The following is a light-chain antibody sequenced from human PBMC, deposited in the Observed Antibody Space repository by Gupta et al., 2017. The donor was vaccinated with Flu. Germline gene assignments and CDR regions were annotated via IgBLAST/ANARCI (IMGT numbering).Light chain of an antibody. J-gene: IGKJ2*03. V-gene: IGKV3-15*01. CDR2: GAS. CDR1: HSVSSN. Sequence: SSATPFVPAGERATLASRARHSVSSNLAWYQQKSGQAPRLLIYGASTRATGIPARFSGSGSVTDFTLTISSLQAEDFAVYYCQQYDTSPPSSFGQGTKLEIK. CDR3: QQYDTSPPSS.